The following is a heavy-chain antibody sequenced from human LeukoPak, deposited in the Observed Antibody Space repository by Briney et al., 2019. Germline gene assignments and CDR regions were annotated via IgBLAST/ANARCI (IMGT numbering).Heavy chain of an antibody. D-gene: IGHD3-22*01. Sequence: GGSLRLSCAASGFTFSSYWMSWVRQAPGKGLEWVANIKQDGSEKYYVDSVKGQFTISRDNAKNSLYLQMNSLRAEDTAVYYCARLQPYYDSSGYYLGYFQHWGQGTLVTVSS. V-gene: IGHV3-7*01. J-gene: IGHJ1*01. CDR3: ARLQPYYDSSGYYLGYFQH. CDR1: GFTFSSYW. CDR2: IKQDGSEK.